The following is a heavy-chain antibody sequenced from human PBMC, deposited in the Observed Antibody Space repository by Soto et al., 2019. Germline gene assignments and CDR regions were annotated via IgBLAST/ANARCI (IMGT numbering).Heavy chain of an antibody. Sequence: PGESLKISCQCSGYSFTSYWIGWVRQMPGKGLEWMGIIYPGDSDTRYSPSFQGQVTISADKSISTLYLQMNSLRAEDTAVYSCAKPICSGTSCYYYYYGMDVWGQGTTVTVSS. CDR2: IYPGDSDT. CDR3: AKPICSGTSCYYYYYGMDV. D-gene: IGHD2-2*01. V-gene: IGHV5-51*01. CDR1: GYSFTSYW. J-gene: IGHJ6*02.